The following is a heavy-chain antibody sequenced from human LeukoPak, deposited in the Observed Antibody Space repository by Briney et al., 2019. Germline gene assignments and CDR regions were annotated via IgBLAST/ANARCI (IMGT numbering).Heavy chain of an antibody. J-gene: IGHJ3*02. Sequence: ASVKVSCKASGYTFTGYYMHWVRQAPGQGLEWMGWINPTSGGTNYAQKFQGRVTMTRDTSISTAYMELSRLRSDDTAVYYCARDRTPWVAVVIDHDAFDIWGQGTMVTVSS. CDR3: ARDRTPWVAVVIDHDAFDI. CDR1: GYTFTGYY. CDR2: INPTSGGT. D-gene: IGHD3-22*01. V-gene: IGHV1-2*02.